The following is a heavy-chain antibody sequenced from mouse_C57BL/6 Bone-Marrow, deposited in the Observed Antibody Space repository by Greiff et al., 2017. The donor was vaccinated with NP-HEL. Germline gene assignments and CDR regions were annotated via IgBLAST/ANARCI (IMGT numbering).Heavy chain of an antibody. CDR2: ISYDGSN. D-gene: IGHD1-1*01. J-gene: IGHJ3*01. Sequence: EVKVEESGPGLVKPSQSLSLTCSVTGYSITSGYYWNWIRQFPGNKLEWMGYISYDGSNNYNPSLKNRISITRDTSKNQFFLKLNSVTTEDTATYYCASYYYGSSTGFAYWGQGTLVTVSA. CDR3: ASYYYGSSTGFAY. V-gene: IGHV3-6*01. CDR1: GYSITSGYY.